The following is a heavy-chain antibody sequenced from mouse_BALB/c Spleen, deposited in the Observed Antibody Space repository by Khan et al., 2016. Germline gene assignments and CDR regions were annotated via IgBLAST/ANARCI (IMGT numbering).Heavy chain of an antibody. Sequence: LKQSGPELVKPGASVKVSCKASGYAFTSYNMYWVKQSHGKSLEWIGYIDPYNGGTNYNQKFKGKATMTDDKHSRTAFTYLHSPTAEDSAVYYCASDLLWYAIDYWGQGTSVTVSS. D-gene: IGHD2-1*01. J-gene: IGHJ4*01. CDR2: IDPYNGGT. CDR1: GYAFTSYN. CDR3: ASDLLWYAIDY. V-gene: IGHV1S135*01.